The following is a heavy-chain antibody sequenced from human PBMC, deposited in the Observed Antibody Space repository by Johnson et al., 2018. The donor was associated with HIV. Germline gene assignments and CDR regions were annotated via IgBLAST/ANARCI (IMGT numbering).Heavy chain of an antibody. CDR1: GFTFSSYA. D-gene: IGHD6-6*01. CDR2: ISYDGSNK. V-gene: IGHV3-30-3*01. J-gene: IGHJ3*02. CDR3: AKDQGSSSSDNDDAFDI. Sequence: HVQLVESGGGVVQPGRSLRLSCAASGFTFSSYAMHWVRQAPGKGLEWVAVISYDGSNKYYADSVKGRFTISRDNSKNTLYLQMNSLRAEDTAVYYCAKDQGSSSSDNDDAFDIWGQGTMVTVSS.